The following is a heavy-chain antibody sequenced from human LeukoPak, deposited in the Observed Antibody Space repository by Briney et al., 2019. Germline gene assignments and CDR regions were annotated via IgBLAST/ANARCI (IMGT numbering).Heavy chain of an antibody. V-gene: IGHV3-21*01. Sequence: GGSLRLSCAASGFTFSSYSMNWVRQAPGKGLEWVSSISSSGSYIYYADSVKGRFTISRDNAKNSLYLQMSSLRAEDTAVYYCASLATPDSTEDAFDIWGQGTMVTVSS. D-gene: IGHD2/OR15-2a*01. J-gene: IGHJ3*02. CDR1: GFTFSSYS. CDR2: ISSSGSYI. CDR3: ASLATPDSTEDAFDI.